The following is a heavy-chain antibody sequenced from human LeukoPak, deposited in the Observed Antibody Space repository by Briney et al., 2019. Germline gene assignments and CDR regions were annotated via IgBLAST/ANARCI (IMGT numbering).Heavy chain of an antibody. J-gene: IGHJ4*02. CDR2: ISYDGSNK. CDR1: GFTVSSNY. D-gene: IGHD6-19*01. V-gene: IGHV3-30-3*01. Sequence: GGSLRLSCAVSGFTVSSNYMSWVRQAPGKGLEWVAVISYDGSNKYYADSVKGRFTISRDNSKNTLYLQMNSLRAEDTAVYYCAREGIAVAGTGFDYWGQGTLVTVSS. CDR3: AREGIAVAGTGFDY.